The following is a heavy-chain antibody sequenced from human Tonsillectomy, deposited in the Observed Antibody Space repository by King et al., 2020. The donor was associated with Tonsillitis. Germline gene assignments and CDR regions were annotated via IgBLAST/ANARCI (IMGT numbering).Heavy chain of an antibody. J-gene: IGHJ4*02. CDR2: ISGSSGST. D-gene: IGHD3-22*01. CDR1: GFTFSIYA. CDR3: AKFRLCYYQHFFDY. V-gene: IGHV3-23*04. Sequence: VQLVESGGGLVQPGGSLRLSCAASGFTFSIYAMSWVRQAPGKGLDWVSGISGSSGSTYYADPVKVRFTISRDNSKNTLYLQMNSLIAEDTAVYYCAKFRLCYYQHFFDYWGQGTLVTVSS.